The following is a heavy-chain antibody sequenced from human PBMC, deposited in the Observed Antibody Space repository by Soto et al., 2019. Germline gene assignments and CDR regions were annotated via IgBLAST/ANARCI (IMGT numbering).Heavy chain of an antibody. CDR1: GCTFSSYA. CDR2: IIPIFGTA. J-gene: IGHJ6*02. Sequence: ASVKVSCKASGCTFSSYAISWVRQAPGQGLEWMGGIIPIFGTANYAQKFQGRVTITADESTSTAYMELSSLRSEDTAVYYCAREWVDTAMVRHAYYGMDVWGQGATVTVSS. CDR3: AREWVDTAMVRHAYYGMDV. D-gene: IGHD5-18*01. V-gene: IGHV1-69*13.